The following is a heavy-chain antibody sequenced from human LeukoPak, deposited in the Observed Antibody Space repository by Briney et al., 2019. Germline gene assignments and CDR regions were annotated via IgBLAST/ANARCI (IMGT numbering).Heavy chain of an antibody. D-gene: IGHD3-3*01. CDR3: AKVWYYDFWSGLDY. V-gene: IGHV3-23*01. CDR1: GFTFSRYA. Sequence: GGSLRLSCAASGFTFSRYAMSWVRQAPGKGLEWVSGILGSGSTTYYGDSVKGRFTISRDNSKNTLFLQMNSLRAEDTAVYYCAKVWYYDFWSGLDYWGQGTLVTVSS. J-gene: IGHJ4*02. CDR2: ILGSGSTT.